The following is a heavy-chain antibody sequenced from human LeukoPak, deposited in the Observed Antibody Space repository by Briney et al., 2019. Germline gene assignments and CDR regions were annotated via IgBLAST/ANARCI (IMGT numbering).Heavy chain of an antibody. CDR2: IYTGGTT. J-gene: IGHJ4*02. Sequence: GGSLRLSCAVSGFTVYTNSMSWVRQVPGKGLEWVSVIYTGGTTHYADSVKGRFTISRDNSKNTLYLEMNSLRAEDAAVYYCAKSPDRSYGDYGLFDYWGQGTLVTVSS. V-gene: IGHV3-53*01. D-gene: IGHD4-17*01. CDR3: AKSPDRSYGDYGLFDY. CDR1: GFTVYTNS.